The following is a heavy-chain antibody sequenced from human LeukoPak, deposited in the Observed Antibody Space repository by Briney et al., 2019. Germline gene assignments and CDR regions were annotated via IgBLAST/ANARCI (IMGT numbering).Heavy chain of an antibody. CDR3: ATSPGSQLLWSGYMDV. J-gene: IGHJ6*03. D-gene: IGHD2-2*01. CDR1: GFTFSSYA. V-gene: IGHV3-23*01. Sequence: PGGSLRLSCAASGFTFSSYAMSWVRQAPGKGLEWVSAISGSGGSTYYADSVKGRFTISRDNSKNTLYLQMNSLRAEDTAVYYCATSPGSQLLWSGYMDVWGKGTTVTVSS. CDR2: ISGSGGST.